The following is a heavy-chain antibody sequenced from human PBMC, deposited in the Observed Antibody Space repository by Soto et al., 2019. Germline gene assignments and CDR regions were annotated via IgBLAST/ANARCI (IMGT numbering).Heavy chain of an antibody. CDR3: AREGMAKILLPDY. V-gene: IGHV1-46*01. CDR1: GYTFTSYY. CDR2: INPSGGNS. D-gene: IGHD5-12*01. J-gene: IGHJ4*02. Sequence: ASVKVSCKASGYTFTSYYMHWVRQAPGQGLEWMGIINPSGGNSSYAQKFQGRVTMTRDTSTSTVYMELSSQRSEDTAVYYCAREGMAKILLPDYWGQGTLVTVSS.